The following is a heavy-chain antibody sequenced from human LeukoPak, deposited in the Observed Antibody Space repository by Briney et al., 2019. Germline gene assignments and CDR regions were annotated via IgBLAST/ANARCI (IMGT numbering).Heavy chain of an antibody. CDR1: GFTFSDYY. CDR2: ISSSGSTI. J-gene: IGHJ4*02. V-gene: IGHV3-11*04. CDR3: ARGGAYYGSGSYYKAFDY. D-gene: IGHD3-10*01. Sequence: PGGSLRLSCAASGFTFSDYYMSWIRQAPGKGLEWVSYISSSGSTIYYADSVKGRFTISRDNAKNSLYLQMNSLRAADTAVYYCARGGAYYGSGSYYKAFDYWGQGTLVTVSS.